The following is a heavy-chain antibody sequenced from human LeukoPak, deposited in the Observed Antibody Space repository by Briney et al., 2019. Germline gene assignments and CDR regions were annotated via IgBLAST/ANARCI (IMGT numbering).Heavy chain of an antibody. CDR1: GFTFSSYA. CDR3: AKDSEYYYGSGSYYSYYFDY. CDR2: ISGSGGST. Sequence: GGSLRLSCAASGFTFSSYAMSWVRQAPGRGLEWVSAISGSGGSTYYADSVKGRFTISRDNSKNTLYLQMNSLRAEDMAVYYCAKDSEYYYGSGSYYSYYFDYWGQGTLVTVSS. J-gene: IGHJ4*02. V-gene: IGHV3-23*01. D-gene: IGHD3-10*01.